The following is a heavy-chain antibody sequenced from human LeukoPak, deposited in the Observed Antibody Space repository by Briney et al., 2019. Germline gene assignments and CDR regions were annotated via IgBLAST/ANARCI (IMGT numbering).Heavy chain of an antibody. J-gene: IGHJ6*02. CDR2: ISAYNGNT. V-gene: IGHV1-18*04. CDR1: GYTFTGYC. Sequence: ASVKVSCKASGYTFTGYCMHWVRQAPGQGLEWMGWISAYNGNTNYAQKLQGRVTMTTDTSTSTAYMELRSLRSDDTAVYYCAREPFRTGWYVTHYYYGMDVWGQGATVTVSS. CDR3: AREPFRTGWYVTHYYYGMDV. D-gene: IGHD6-19*01.